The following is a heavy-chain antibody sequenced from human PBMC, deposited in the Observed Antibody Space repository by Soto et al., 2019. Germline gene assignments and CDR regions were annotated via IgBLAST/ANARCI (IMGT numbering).Heavy chain of an antibody. D-gene: IGHD3-10*01. V-gene: IGHV3-48*03. CDR1: GFTFSSYE. J-gene: IGHJ6*02. CDR3: ARDIPLWRYGMDV. Sequence: HPGGSLRLSCAASGFTFSSYEMNWVRQAPGKGLEWVSYISSSGSTIYYADSVKGRFTISRDNAKNSLYLQMNSLRAEDTAVYYCARDIPLWRYGMDVWGQGTTVTVSS. CDR2: ISSSGSTI.